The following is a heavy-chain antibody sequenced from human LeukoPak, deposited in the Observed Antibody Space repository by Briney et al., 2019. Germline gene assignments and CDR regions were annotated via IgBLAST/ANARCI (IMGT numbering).Heavy chain of an antibody. CDR1: GFTFSSYT. D-gene: IGHD6-19*01. V-gene: IGHV3-23*01. CDR2: ITTSDGNT. CDR3: AKRGVAGYLDY. J-gene: IGHJ4*02. Sequence: PGGSLRLSCAASGFTFSSYTMSWVRQAPGKGLEWVSTITTSDGNTYYADSVKGRFTVSRDNSKNTLFLQMNSLRAEDTAVYYCAKRGVAGYLDYWGQGTLVTVSS.